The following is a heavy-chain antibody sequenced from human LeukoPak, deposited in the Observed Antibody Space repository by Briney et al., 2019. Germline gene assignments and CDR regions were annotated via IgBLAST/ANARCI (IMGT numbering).Heavy chain of an antibody. J-gene: IGHJ3*02. CDR3: ARDSCSSISCRGHNAFDI. CDR1: RIRFSNYA. Sequence: PGGSLRLSCGASRIRFSNYAMHWGRQAPGKGLGGGAIMWYDGSDKYNGNSAKGRFTISRDNSENTLYLQMKSLRAEDTGVYYCARDSCSSISCRGHNAFDIWGQGTMVTVSS. V-gene: IGHV3-33*01. D-gene: IGHD2-2*01. CDR2: MWYDGSDK.